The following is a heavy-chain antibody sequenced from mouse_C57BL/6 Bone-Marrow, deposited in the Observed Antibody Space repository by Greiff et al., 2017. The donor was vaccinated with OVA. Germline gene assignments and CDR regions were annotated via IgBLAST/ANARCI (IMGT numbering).Heavy chain of an antibody. CDR3: ARELRFYYFDY. CDR1: GYSITSGYD. D-gene: IGHD1-1*01. Sequence: EVKLQESGPGMVKPSQSLSLTCTVTGYSITSGYDWHWIRHFPGNKLEWMGYISYRGSTNYNPSLKSRISITHDTSKNHFFLKLNSVTTEDTATYYCARELRFYYFDYWGQGTTLTVSS. V-gene: IGHV3-1*01. J-gene: IGHJ2*01. CDR2: ISYRGST.